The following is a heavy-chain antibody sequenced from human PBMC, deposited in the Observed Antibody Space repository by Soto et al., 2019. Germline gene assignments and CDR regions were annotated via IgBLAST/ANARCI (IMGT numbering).Heavy chain of an antibody. CDR1: GGTFSSYA. CDR3: ARGLVSDAFDI. V-gene: IGHV1-69*13. J-gene: IGHJ3*02. CDR2: IIPIFGTA. Sequence: VASVKVSCKASGGTFSSYAISWVRQAPGQGLEWMGGIIPIFGTANYAQKFQGRVTITADESTSTAYMELSSLRSEDTAVYYCARGLVSDAFDIWGQGTMVTVSS. D-gene: IGHD3-10*01.